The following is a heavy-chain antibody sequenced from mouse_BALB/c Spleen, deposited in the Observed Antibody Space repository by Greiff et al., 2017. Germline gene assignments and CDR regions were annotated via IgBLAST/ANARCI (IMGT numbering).Heavy chain of an antibody. CDR2: IYPGGGYT. CDR3: ARGGNYVDY. CDR1: GYTFTNYW. V-gene: IGHV1-63*02. Sequence: QVQLKESGAELVRPGTSVKISCKASGYTFTNYWLGWVKQRPGHGLEWIGDIYPGGGYTNYNEKFKGKATLTADTSSSTAYMQLSSLTSEDSAVYFFARGGNYVDYWGQGTTLTVSS. J-gene: IGHJ2*01.